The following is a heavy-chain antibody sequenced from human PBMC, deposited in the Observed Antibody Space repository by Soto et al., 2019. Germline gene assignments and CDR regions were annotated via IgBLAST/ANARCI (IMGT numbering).Heavy chain of an antibody. J-gene: IGHJ4*02. Sequence: GGSLRLSCAASGFNFRDYYMSWIRQAPGKGLEWLSYISSSSYTNYADSLKGRFTISRDNAKNSLYLQMNSLRAEDTAVYYCARDATHDDFWSGQKFTPDYWGQGTLVTVSS. V-gene: IGHV3-11*06. CDR1: GFNFRDYY. CDR2: ISSSSYT. D-gene: IGHD3-3*01. CDR3: ARDATHDDFWSGQKFTPDY.